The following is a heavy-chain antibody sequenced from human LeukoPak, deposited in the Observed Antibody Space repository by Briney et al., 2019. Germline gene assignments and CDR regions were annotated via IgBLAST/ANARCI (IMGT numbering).Heavy chain of an antibody. CDR3: AKVALMVRGGNAYYYYYMDV. CDR2: IRYDGSNK. CDR1: GFTFSSYG. V-gene: IGHV3-30*02. J-gene: IGHJ6*03. Sequence: PGGSLRLSCAASGFTFSSYGMHWVRQAPGKGLEWVAFIRYDGSNKYYADSVKGRFTISRDNSKNTLYLQMNSLRAEDTAVYYCAKVALMVRGGNAYYYYYMDVWGKGTTVTISS. D-gene: IGHD3-10*01.